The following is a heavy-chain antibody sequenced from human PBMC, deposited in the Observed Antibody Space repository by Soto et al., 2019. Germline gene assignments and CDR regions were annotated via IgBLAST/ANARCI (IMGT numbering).Heavy chain of an antibody. CDR1: GYIFTNSA. CDR3: ARGAGYCSGDCWIDYYYAMDV. CDR2: INVGTGNT. J-gene: IGHJ6*02. Sequence: ASVKVSCKASGYIFTNSAMHWVRQAPGQRLEWVGWINVGTGNTKYSQNFQGRVTITRDTSATTAYMELSSLRSEDTAVYYCARGAGYCSGDCWIDYYYAMDVWGQGTTVTVSS. V-gene: IGHV1-3*01. D-gene: IGHD2-21*02.